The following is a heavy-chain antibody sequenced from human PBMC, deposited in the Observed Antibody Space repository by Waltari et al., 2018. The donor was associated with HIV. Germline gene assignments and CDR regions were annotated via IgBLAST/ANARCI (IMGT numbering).Heavy chain of an antibody. V-gene: IGHV4-59*01. CDR1: GGSISSYH. D-gene: IGHD3-3*01. CDR3: ARTQYEIWSNKRHVNYFYYMDV. CDR2: IYDSGNT. J-gene: IGHJ6*03. Sequence: QVQLQESGPGLVKPSETLSLSCAVSGGSISSYHWSWIRQTPGKGLEWIGYIYDSGNTIYNPSLKSRVTILLDTSKNQFSLELSSVTAADTAVYYCARTQYEIWSNKRHVNYFYYMDVWGKGTTVTVSS.